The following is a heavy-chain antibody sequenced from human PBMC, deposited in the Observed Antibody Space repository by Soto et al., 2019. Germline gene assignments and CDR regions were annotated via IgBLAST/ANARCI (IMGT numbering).Heavy chain of an antibody. J-gene: IGHJ4*02. D-gene: IGHD4-17*01. CDR3: ARDSNYGDYGFDY. CDR2: IYHSGST. CDR1: GGSISSGGYS. Sequence: SETLSLTCTVSGGSISSGGYSWSWIRQPPGKGLEWIGYIYHSGSTYYNPSLKSRVTISVDRSKNQFSLKLSSVTAADTAVYYCARDSNYGDYGFDYWGQGTLVTVSS. V-gene: IGHV4-30-2*01.